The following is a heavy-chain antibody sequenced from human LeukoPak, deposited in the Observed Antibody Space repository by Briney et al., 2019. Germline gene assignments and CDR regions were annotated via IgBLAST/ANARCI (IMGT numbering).Heavy chain of an antibody. J-gene: IGHJ4*02. D-gene: IGHD4-17*01. CDR3: AKVRLYGDYPEIDY. CDR1: GFTFSSYA. V-gene: IGHV3-23*01. CDR2: TSGSGGRT. Sequence: GGSLRLSCVASGFTFSSYAINWVRRAPGKGLEWVSGTSGSGGRTYYADSVKGRFTISRENSKNTLYLQMNSLRAEDTAVYYCAKVRLYGDYPEIDYWGQGTLVAVSS.